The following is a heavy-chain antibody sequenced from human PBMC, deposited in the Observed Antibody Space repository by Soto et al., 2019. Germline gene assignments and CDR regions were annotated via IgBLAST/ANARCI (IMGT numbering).Heavy chain of an antibody. J-gene: IGHJ6*02. Sequence: GESLKISCKGSGYSFTSYWISWVRQMPGKGLEWMGRIDPSDSYTNYSPSFQGHVTISADKSISTAYLQWSSLKASDTAMYYCARSVGYYYDSSGYYYVRPYGMDVWGQGTTVTVSS. CDR1: GYSFTSYW. CDR2: IDPSDSYT. V-gene: IGHV5-10-1*01. CDR3: ARSVGYYYDSSGYYYVRPYGMDV. D-gene: IGHD3-22*01.